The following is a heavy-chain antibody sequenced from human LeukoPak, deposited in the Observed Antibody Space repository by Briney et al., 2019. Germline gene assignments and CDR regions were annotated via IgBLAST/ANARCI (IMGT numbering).Heavy chain of an antibody. J-gene: IGHJ4*02. CDR2: IYTSGST. D-gene: IGHD5-12*01. V-gene: IGHV4-4*07. CDR3: ARDSIRVVATDYFDY. Sequence: SETLSLTCTVSGGSISSYYWSWIRQPAGKGLEWIGRIYTSGSTNYNPSLKSRVTMSVDTSKNQFSLKLSSVTAADTAVYYCARDSIRVVATDYFDYWGQGTLVTVSS. CDR1: GGSISSYY.